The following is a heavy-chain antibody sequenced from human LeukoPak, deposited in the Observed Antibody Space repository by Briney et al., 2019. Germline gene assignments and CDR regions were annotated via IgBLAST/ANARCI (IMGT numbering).Heavy chain of an antibody. CDR3: AREGTAAYYYDSSGYLDAFDI. CDR1: GFTFSSYE. V-gene: IGHV3-48*03. CDR2: ISSSGSTI. D-gene: IGHD3-22*01. Sequence: GGSLRLSCVASGFTFSSYEMNWVRQAPGKGLEWVSYISSSGSTIYYADSVKGRFTISRDNAKNSLYLQMNSLRAEDTAVYYCAREGTAAYYYDSSGYLDAFDIWGQGTMVTVSS. J-gene: IGHJ3*02.